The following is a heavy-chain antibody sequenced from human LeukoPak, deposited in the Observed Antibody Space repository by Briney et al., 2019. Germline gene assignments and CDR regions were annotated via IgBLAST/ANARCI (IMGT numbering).Heavy chain of an antibody. CDR2: INPSGGST. J-gene: IGHJ4*02. Sequence: ASVKVSCKASGYTFTSYYMHWVRQAPGQGLEWMGIINPSGGSTSYAQKFQGRVTMTRDMSTSTVYMELSSLRSEDTAVYYCARDYGDYLFDYWGQGTLVTVSS. D-gene: IGHD4-17*01. CDR1: GYTFTSYY. CDR3: ARDYGDYLFDY. V-gene: IGHV1-46*01.